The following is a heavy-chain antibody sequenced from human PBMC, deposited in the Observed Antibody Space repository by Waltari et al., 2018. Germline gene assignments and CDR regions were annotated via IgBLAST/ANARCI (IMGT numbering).Heavy chain of an antibody. V-gene: IGHV4-30-4*08. Sequence: QVQLQESGPGLVKPSQTLALTCAVSGASVRSGDFCWSWIRQPPGKGLEWIGYICYSGSTYYNPSLKSRLSMSVDTSKNQFSLNLNSVTAADTAMYYCARAVSIDRIVVVTHFDXWGQGTLVTVSS. CDR1: GASVRSGDFC. J-gene: IGHJ4*02. CDR2: ICYSGST. D-gene: IGHD3-22*01. CDR3: ARAVSIDRIVVVTHFDX.